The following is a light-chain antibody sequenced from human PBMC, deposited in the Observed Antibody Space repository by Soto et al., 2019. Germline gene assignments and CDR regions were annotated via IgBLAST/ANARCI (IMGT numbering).Light chain of an antibody. CDR2: DAS. CDR3: QQRSNWPPG. J-gene: IGKJ1*01. CDR1: QSVSIY. Sequence: EIVLTQSPATLSLSPGERATLSCRASQSVSIYLAWYQQKPGQAPRLLIYDASNRATGIPARFSGSGSGTEFTLTISSLEPEDFAVYYCQQRSNWPPGFGQGTKVEIK. V-gene: IGKV3-11*01.